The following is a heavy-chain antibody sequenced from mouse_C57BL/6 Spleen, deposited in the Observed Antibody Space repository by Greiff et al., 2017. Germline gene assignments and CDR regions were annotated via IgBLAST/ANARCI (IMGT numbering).Heavy chain of an antibody. CDR2: INPNYGTT. V-gene: IGHV1-39*01. CDR1: GYSFTDYN. D-gene: IGHD1-1*01. J-gene: IGHJ1*03. CDR3: ARDSSYYGSSYEGYFDV. Sequence: EVHLVESGPELVKPGASVKISCKASGYSFTDYNMNWVKQSNGKSLEWIGVINPNYGTTSYNQKFKGKATLTVDQSSSTAYMQLNSLTSEDSAVYYCARDSSYYGSSYEGYFDVWGTGTTVTVSS.